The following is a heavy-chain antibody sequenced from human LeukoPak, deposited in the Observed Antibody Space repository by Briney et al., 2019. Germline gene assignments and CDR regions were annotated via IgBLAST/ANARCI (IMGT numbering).Heavy chain of an antibody. J-gene: IGHJ6*02. D-gene: IGHD1-14*01. V-gene: IGHV1-8*01. CDR2: MNPNSGNT. CDR3: ARGVQNYNRERLHYYSVMDV. CDR1: GYTFTSYD. Sequence: GASVKVSCKASGYTFTSYDINWVRQATGQGLEWMGWMNPNSGNTGYAQKFQGRVTMTRSTSISTAYMELSSLRSEDTAVYYCARGVQNYNRERLHYYSVMDVWGQGTTVAVSS.